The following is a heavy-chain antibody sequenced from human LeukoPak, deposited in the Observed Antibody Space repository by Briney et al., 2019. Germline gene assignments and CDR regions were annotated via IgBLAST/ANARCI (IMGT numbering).Heavy chain of an antibody. J-gene: IGHJ4*02. CDR1: GGSISRNAYY. V-gene: IGHV4-39*01. CDR2: IYYSGST. D-gene: IGHD1-26*01. CDR3: ARSTTTGRYFDY. Sequence: SETLSLTCTVSGGSISRNAYYWGWIRQPPAKELEWIGSIYYSGSTYYNPSLKSRVTISVDTSKNQFSLKLSSVTAADTAVYYCARSTTTGRYFDYWGQGTLVTVSS.